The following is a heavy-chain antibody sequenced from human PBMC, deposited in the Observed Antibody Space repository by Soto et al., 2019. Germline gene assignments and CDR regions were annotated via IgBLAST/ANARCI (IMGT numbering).Heavy chain of an antibody. CDR2: ILRGGNTM. J-gene: IGHJ4*02. CDR3: VRDPEALDY. V-gene: IGHV3-48*01. Sequence: GGSLRLSCVASGFNLNSYSMNWVRQAPGKGLEWVAYILRGGNTMYYADSVEGRFTTSRDTGKNSVYLQMNSLRAEDTAVYYCVRDPEALDYWGQGTLVTVSS. CDR1: GFNLNSYS.